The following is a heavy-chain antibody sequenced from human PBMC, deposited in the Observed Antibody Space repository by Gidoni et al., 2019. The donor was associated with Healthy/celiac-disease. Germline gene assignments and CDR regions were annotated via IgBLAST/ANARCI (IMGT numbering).Heavy chain of an antibody. Sequence: QVQLVESGGGVVQPGRSLRLSCAASGFTFSSYGMHWVRQAPGKGLEWVAVISYDGSNKYYADSVKGRFTISRDNSKNTLYLQMNSLRAEDTAVYYCAKDAYGGNSRWYFDLWGRGTLVTVSS. J-gene: IGHJ2*01. V-gene: IGHV3-30*18. D-gene: IGHD4-17*01. CDR3: AKDAYGGNSRWYFDL. CDR2: ISYDGSNK. CDR1: GFTFSSYG.